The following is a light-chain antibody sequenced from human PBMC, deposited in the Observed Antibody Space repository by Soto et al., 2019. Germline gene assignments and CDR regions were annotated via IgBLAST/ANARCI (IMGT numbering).Light chain of an antibody. CDR3: QQYGNLPLS. CDR1: QDINIY. Sequence: DIQMTQSPSSLSAFVGDRVTITCQASQDINIYLNWYQQRPGKAPKLLIYDASNLATWVPSRFSGGGSETDFTFTISSLQPEDTATYYCQQYGNLPLSFVGGTKVEIK. V-gene: IGKV1-33*01. J-gene: IGKJ4*01. CDR2: DAS.